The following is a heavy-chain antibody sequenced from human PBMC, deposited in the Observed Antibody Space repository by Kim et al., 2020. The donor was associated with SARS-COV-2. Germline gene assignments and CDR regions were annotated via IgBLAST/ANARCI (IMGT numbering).Heavy chain of an antibody. D-gene: IGHD2-15*01. CDR2: INHSGST. V-gene: IGHV4-34*01. CDR1: GESFSGYY. Sequence: SETLSLTCAVYGESFSGYYWSWIRQPPGKGLEWIGEINHSGSTNYNPSLKSRVTISVDTSKNQFSLELSSVTAADTAVYYCASLASAWGQGTLVTVSS. J-gene: IGHJ5*02. CDR3: ASLASA.